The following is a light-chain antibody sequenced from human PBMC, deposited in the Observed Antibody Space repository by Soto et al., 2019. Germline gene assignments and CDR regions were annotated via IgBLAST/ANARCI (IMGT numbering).Light chain of an antibody. V-gene: IGKV1-5*01. CDR3: QQYNKWPLT. Sequence: DIQVTQSPPTLSASVGDRVTITCRASQTISTWMAWYQQKPGKAPKLLVYDASTLQSGVASRFSGSGSGTEFTLSISRLQSEDYTVYYCQQYNKWPLTFGQGTKVEI. J-gene: IGKJ1*01. CDR2: DAS. CDR1: QTISTW.